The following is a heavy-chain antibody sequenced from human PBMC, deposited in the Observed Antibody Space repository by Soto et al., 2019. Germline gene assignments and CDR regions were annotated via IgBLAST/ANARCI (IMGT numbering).Heavy chain of an antibody. V-gene: IGHV3-13*05. CDR1: GFTFSNFD. CDR3: ASAYTGGRGGRADCYYGREG. J-gene: IGHJ6*01. D-gene: IGHD3-22*01. Sequence: PGGSLRLSCATSGFTFSNFDMHWVRQVPGKGLEWVSAIGAARDPYYLGSVKGRFTISRENAKNSVYLQMNDLRARDSAVYYCASAYTGGRGGRADCYYGREGRGRGTTVRVSS. CDR2: IGAARDP.